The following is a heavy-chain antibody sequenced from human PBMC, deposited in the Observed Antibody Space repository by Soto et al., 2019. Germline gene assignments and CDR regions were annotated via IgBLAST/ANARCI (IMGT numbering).Heavy chain of an antibody. CDR1: GFTFSNYA. J-gene: IGHJ4*02. Sequence: GGSLRLSCKVSGFTFSNYALHWVRQAPGKGLEWVSLISYDGSETYYADSVKGRFTISRDDSMSTLHLEMNSLRGDDTAIYYCARGTDTIGLPTYLDYWGKGTLVTVSS. V-gene: IGHV3-30*04. CDR3: ARGTDTIGLPTYLDY. CDR2: ISYDGSET. D-gene: IGHD3-10*01.